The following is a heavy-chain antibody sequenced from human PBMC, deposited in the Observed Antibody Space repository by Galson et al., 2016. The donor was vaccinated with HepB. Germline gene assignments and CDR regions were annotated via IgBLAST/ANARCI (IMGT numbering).Heavy chain of an antibody. V-gene: IGHV1-69*13. J-gene: IGHJ4*02. Sequence: SVKVSCKVSGGAFSGYAISWVQQAPGQGLEWMAGIIPIFGIXNIAQKFQGRVTVTADDSTSTAYMELSSLKSDDTAVYYCARLTIASRPGEPFDSWGQGTLVTVSS. CDR2: IIPIFGIX. D-gene: IGHD6-6*01. CDR3: ARLTIASRPGEPFDS. CDR1: GGAFSGYA.